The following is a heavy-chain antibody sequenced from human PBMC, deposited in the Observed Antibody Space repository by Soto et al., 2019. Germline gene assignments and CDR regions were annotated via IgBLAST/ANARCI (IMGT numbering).Heavy chain of an antibody. CDR2: ISYHGSDK. D-gene: IGHD4-17*01. J-gene: IGHJ4*02. CDR3: ATDNVTTTVTTVGY. CDR1: GFTFSNYG. Sequence: QVQLVESGGGVVQPGRSLRLSCAASGFTFSNYGMHWVRQAPGKGLEWVAVISYHGSDKYYADSVKGRFTISRDNSKNTLYLQMDSLRAEEMAVYYGATDNVTTTVTTVGYWGQGTLVSVSS. V-gene: IGHV3-30*03.